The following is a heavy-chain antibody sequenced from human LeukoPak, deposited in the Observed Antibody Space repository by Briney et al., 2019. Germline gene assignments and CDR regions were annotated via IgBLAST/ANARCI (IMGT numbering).Heavy chain of an antibody. CDR2: IYYSGST. CDR1: GASIGNSRYY. J-gene: IGHJ4*02. CDR3: ARASCIAAAGSPSYFDY. D-gene: IGHD6-13*01. Sequence: SETLSLTCTVSGASIGNSRYYWGWIRQPPGKGLEWIANIYYSGSTYYNPSLKSRVTISVDTFRNQFSLKLTSVTAADTAVYYCARASCIAAAGSPSYFDYWGQGILVTVSS. V-gene: IGHV4-39*07.